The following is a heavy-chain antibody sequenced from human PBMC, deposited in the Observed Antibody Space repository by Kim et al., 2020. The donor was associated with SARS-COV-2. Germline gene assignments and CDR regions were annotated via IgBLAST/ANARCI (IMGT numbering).Heavy chain of an antibody. Sequence: GGSLRLSCTASGFTFRYYAMHWVRQAPGKGLEWVAVISYDGSNKFYADSVKGRSTISRDNSENTVYLQMNSLRAEDTAVYYCARDFKVKNYGGNSVGFSYYGMDVWGHGTTVTVSS. CDR1: GFTFRYYA. CDR2: ISYDGSNK. CDR3: ARDFKVKNYGGNSVGFSYYGMDV. V-gene: IGHV3-30*04. J-gene: IGHJ6*02. D-gene: IGHD4-17*01.